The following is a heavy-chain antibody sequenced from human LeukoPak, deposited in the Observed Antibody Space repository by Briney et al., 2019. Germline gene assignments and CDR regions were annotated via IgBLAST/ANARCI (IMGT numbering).Heavy chain of an antibody. D-gene: IGHD6-19*01. CDR3: ARPPAAKYSSGWFSWFDP. CDR2: ISYDGSNK. J-gene: IGHJ5*02. Sequence: PGGSLRLSCAASGFILSSYAMQGVRQAPGKGREGGAVISYDGSNKYYADSVKGRFTISRDNSKNTLYLQMNSLRAEDTAVYYCARPPAAKYSSGWFSWFDPWGQGTLVTVSS. CDR1: GFILSSYA. V-gene: IGHV3-30-3*01.